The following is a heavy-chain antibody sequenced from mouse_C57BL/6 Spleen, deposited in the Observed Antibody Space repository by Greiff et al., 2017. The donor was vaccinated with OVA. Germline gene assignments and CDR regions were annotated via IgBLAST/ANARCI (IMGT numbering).Heavy chain of an antibody. CDR1: GFTFSDYG. CDR2: ISSGSSTI. Sequence: EVKVVESGGGLVKPGGSLKLSCAASGFTFSDYGMHWVRQAPEKGLEWVAYISSGSSTIYYADTVKGRFTISRDNAKNTLFLQMTSLRSEDTAMYYCAREPTVVSNWYFDVWGTGTTVTVSS. J-gene: IGHJ1*03. D-gene: IGHD1-1*01. V-gene: IGHV5-17*01. CDR3: AREPTVVSNWYFDV.